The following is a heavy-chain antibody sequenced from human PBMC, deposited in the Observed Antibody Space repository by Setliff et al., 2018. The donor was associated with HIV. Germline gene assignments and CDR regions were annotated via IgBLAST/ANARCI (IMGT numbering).Heavy chain of an antibody. V-gene: IGHV4-39*01. CDR3: ARQTSYDRGYSYCFDE. Sequence: LSLTCIVSGGSINTNSFYWAWIRQSPGKGLEWLGSVFYGGSTYDNPSLKSRVTISVDTSKNQFSLRLTSVTAADTATYYCARQTSYDRGYSYCFDEWGHGTLVTVSS. D-gene: IGHD5-18*01. J-gene: IGHJ4*01. CDR2: VFYGGST. CDR1: GGSINTNSFY.